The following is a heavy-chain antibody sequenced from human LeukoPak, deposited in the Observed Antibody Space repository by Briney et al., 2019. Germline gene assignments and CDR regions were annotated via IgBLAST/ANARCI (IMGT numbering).Heavy chain of an antibody. CDR1: GFTFSNHE. J-gene: IGHJ6*03. D-gene: IGHD3-9*01. V-gene: IGHV3-48*03. CDR3: ARVISERYFDWLLSLDYYYYYMDV. Sequence: PGGSLRLSCTASGFTFSNHEMNWVRQAPGKGLEWVSYINSGGSTIYYADSVKGRFTISRDNAKNSLYLQMNSLRAEDTAVYYCARVISERYFDWLLSLDYYYYYMDVWGKGTTVTVSS. CDR2: INSGGSTI.